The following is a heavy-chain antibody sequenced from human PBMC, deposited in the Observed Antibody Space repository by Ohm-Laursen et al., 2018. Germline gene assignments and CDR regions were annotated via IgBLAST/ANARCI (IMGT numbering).Heavy chain of an antibody. V-gene: IGHV1-69*01. D-gene: IGHD2-2*01. J-gene: IGHJ6*02. CDR3: ARDRSPTPSIVVVPSAIYGLDV. Sequence: SSVKVSCNASGGTFGTYAISWVRQAPGQGLEWMGGIIPVFGTPKYAQRFQGRVTMTAGESPITAYMELSSLRSDDTAVYYCARDRSPTPSIVVVPSAIYGLDVWGQGTTVTVSS. CDR2: IIPVFGTP. CDR1: GGTFGTYA.